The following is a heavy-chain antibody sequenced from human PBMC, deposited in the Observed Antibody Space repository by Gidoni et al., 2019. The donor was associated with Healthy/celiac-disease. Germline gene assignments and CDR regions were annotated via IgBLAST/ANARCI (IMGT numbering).Heavy chain of an antibody. Sequence: HVQLVESGVGVVQPGRSLRLSFSASGFPFRRYAMHWVRQAPGKGLEWVAVISYDGSNKYCADAVKGRFTISRDNSKNTLYLQMNSLRAEDTAVYYCARDVAVVVPAAISLAFDYWGQGTLVTVSS. D-gene: IGHD2-2*02. CDR1: GFPFRRYA. V-gene: IGHV3-30-3*01. CDR2: ISYDGSNK. CDR3: ARDVAVVVPAAISLAFDY. J-gene: IGHJ4*02.